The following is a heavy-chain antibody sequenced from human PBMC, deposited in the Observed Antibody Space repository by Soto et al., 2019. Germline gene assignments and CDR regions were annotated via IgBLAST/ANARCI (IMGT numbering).Heavy chain of an antibody. CDR2: IYYSGST. Sequence: SETLSLTCRVSGGSISSYYWSWIRQPPGKGLEWIGYIYYSGSTNYNPSLKSRVTISVDTSKNQFSLKLSSVTAADTAVYYCAREQNYDFWSGYPYGMDVWGQGTTVTVSS. D-gene: IGHD3-3*01. CDR1: GGSISSYY. J-gene: IGHJ6*02. V-gene: IGHV4-59*01. CDR3: AREQNYDFWSGYPYGMDV.